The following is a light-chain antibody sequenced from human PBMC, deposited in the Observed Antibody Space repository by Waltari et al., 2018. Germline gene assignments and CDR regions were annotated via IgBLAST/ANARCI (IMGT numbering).Light chain of an antibody. J-gene: IGKJ2*01. CDR3: QQYNNWHSYT. CDR1: QRISSN. Sequence: EIVMTQSPATLSVSPGERATLSCRASQRISSNLAWYQQRPGQAPSLLIYDASTRATGGPARFSGSGSGTEFTLTISSLQSEDFAMYYCQQYNNWHSYTFGQGTRLEIK. CDR2: DAS. V-gene: IGKV3-15*01.